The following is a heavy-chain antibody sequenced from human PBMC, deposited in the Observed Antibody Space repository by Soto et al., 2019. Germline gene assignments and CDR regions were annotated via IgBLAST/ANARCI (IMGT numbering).Heavy chain of an antibody. D-gene: IGHD4-17*01. CDR1: GFTVNTNY. CDR3: VREGFYGDYTPPGF. CDR2: MYASGNT. V-gene: IGHV3-66*01. J-gene: IGHJ4*02. Sequence: GGSLRLSCAASGFTVNTNYMSWVRQAPGKGLEWVSVMYASGNTYYADSVNGRFIISRDNSKNTLYLQMNSLRAEDTAIYYCVREGFYGDYTPPGFGGQGTLVTVSS.